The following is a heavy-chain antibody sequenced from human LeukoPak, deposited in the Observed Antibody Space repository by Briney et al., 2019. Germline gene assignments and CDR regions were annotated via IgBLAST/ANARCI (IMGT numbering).Heavy chain of an antibody. CDR3: ARGDVYSNYGWVDY. Sequence: SETLSLTCTVSGGSISSSSYYWGWIRQPPGKGLEWIGSIYYSGSTYYNPSLKSRVTISVDTSKNQFSLKLSSVTAADTAVYYCARGDVYSNYGWVDYWGQGTLVTVSS. CDR1: GGSISSSSYY. J-gene: IGHJ4*02. CDR2: IYYSGST. D-gene: IGHD4-11*01. V-gene: IGHV4-39*07.